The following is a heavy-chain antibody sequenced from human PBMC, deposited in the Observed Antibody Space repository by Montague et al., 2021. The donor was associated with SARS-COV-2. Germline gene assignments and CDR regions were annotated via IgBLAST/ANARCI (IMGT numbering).Heavy chain of an antibody. Sequence: PALVKSTQTLTLTCTFSGFSLTTAGMCVSWVRQSPGKAPEWLALINWDDDQYYSTSLKTRLTISKDTSRNQVALTMTNMDPVDTATYYCARMICTSWYREDGFDVWGQGITVTVSS. V-gene: IGHV2-70*20. D-gene: IGHD6-13*01. J-gene: IGHJ3*01. CDR1: GFSLTTAGMC. CDR3: ARMICTSWYREDGFDV. CDR2: INWDDDQ.